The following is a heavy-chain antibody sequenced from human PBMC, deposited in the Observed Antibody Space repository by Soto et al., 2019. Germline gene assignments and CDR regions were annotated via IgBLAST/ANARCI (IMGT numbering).Heavy chain of an antibody. J-gene: IGHJ6*02. Sequence: SETLSLTCTVPGGSISSYYWSWIRQPPGKGLEWIGYIYYSGSTNYNPSLKSRVTISVDTSKNQFSLKLSSVTAADTAVYYCARIPHYDFWSGPTRYYYYGMDVWGQGTTVTVSS. CDR3: ARIPHYDFWSGPTRYYYYGMDV. D-gene: IGHD3-3*01. V-gene: IGHV4-59*01. CDR2: IYYSGST. CDR1: GGSISSYY.